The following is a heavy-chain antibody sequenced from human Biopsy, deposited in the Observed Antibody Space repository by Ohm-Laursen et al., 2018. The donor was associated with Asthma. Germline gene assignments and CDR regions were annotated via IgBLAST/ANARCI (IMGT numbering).Heavy chain of an antibody. CDR3: ARNLPGYTYGPFED. Sequence: SQTLSLTCTVSGASITTSPSYWSWLRLLPGKGLEWIGCTYYSGETFFNPSLKNPLFMSLDSSKNQFSLKMTSVTVADTAVYFCARNLPGYTYGPFEDWGQGTLVTVSS. V-gene: IGHV4-31*01. J-gene: IGHJ4*02. CDR2: TYYSGET. CDR1: GASITTSPSY. D-gene: IGHD5-18*01.